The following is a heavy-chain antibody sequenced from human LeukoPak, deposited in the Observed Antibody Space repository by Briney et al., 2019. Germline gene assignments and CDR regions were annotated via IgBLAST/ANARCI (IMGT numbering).Heavy chain of an antibody. V-gene: IGHV3-21*01. CDR1: GFTFGSYS. D-gene: IGHD6-25*01. Sequence: GGSLRLSRAASGFTFGSYSMNWVRQAPGKGLEWVSSISSSSSYIYYADSVKGRFTISRDNAKNSLYLQMNSLRAEDTAAYYCARVERLAYFDYWGQGTLVTVSS. J-gene: IGHJ4*02. CDR2: ISSSSSYI. CDR3: ARVERLAYFDY.